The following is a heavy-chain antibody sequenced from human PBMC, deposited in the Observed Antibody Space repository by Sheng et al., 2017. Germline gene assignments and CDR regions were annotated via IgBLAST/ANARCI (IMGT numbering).Heavy chain of an antibody. D-gene: IGHD5-18*01. CDR1: GFTFSSYG. CDR2: ISYDGSNK. Sequence: QVQLVESGGGVVQPGRSLRLSCAASGFTFSSYGMHWVRQAPGKGLEWVAVISYDGSNKYYADSVKGRFTISRDNSKNTLYLQMNSLRAEDTAVYYCAKGRNLWLGDDAFDIWGQGTMVTVSS. J-gene: IGHJ3*02. CDR3: AKGRNLWLGDDAFDI. V-gene: IGHV3-30*18.